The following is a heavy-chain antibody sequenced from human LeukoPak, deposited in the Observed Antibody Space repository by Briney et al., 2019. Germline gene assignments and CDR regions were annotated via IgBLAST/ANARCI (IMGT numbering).Heavy chain of an antibody. CDR3: ARVDICGGDCQYYYYGMDL. D-gene: IGHD2-21*02. CDR2: ISAYNGNT. CDR1: GYSFNSYG. Sequence: ASVKVSCKASGYSFNSYGISWVRQAPGQGLEWMGWISAYNGNTNYAQKFQGRVTMTTETYTRTAYMELRSLRSDDTAVYYCARVDICGGDCQYYYYGMDLWGQGTTVTVSS. V-gene: IGHV1-18*01. J-gene: IGHJ6*02.